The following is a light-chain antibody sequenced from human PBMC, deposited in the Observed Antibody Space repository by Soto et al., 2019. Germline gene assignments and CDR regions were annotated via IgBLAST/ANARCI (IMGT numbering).Light chain of an antibody. J-gene: IGKJ5*01. V-gene: IGKV3-20*01. CDR3: QLYGRSPPP. Sequence: EVVLTQSPGTLSLSPGERATLSCRASQTVSSTFLAWYQQKLGQAPRLPMFGASSRATGIPDRFSGSGSGTDFTLTISRLEPDDSAVYYCQLYGRSPPPFGQGTRLEIK. CDR2: GAS. CDR1: QTVSSTF.